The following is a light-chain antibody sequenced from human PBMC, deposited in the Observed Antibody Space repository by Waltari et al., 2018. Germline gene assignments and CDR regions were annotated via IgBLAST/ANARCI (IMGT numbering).Light chain of an antibody. Sequence: FILTQPHSVSESPGRTATISCSGSGGSFATNYVQWYQQRPGSAPTTVIYADNQRPAGVPDRFSGAVDSSSNAASLTITGRRTEDEADYYCQSYDGDRSWVFGGGTKLTVL. CDR1: GGSFATNY. J-gene: IGLJ3*02. CDR2: ADN. V-gene: IGLV6-57*02. CDR3: QSYDGDRSWV.